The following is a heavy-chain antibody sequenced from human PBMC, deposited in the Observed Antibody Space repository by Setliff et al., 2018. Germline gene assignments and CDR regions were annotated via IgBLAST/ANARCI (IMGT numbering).Heavy chain of an antibody. CDR1: GGSSSGYY. V-gene: IGHV4-34*01. CDR2: INHSGST. J-gene: IGHJ3*02. Sequence: PSETLSLTCAVYGGSSSGYYWNWMRQPPGKGLEWIGEINHSGSTNYNPSLKSRITTSVDTSKNHFSLNLTSVTAADTAVYYCARRGDINGYYYHEDAFDIWGQGTMVTVSS. CDR3: ARRGDINGYYYHEDAFDI. D-gene: IGHD3-22*01.